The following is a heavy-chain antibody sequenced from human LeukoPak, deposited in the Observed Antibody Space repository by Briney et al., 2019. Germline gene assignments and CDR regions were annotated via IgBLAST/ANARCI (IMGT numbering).Heavy chain of an antibody. CDR1: GFTFTDYY. CDR3: ARVWSTAVTGYNWFDP. Sequence: ASVKVSCKASGFTFTDYYIYWVRQAPGQGLEWMGWINPNSGDTKYAQKFQGWVTMTRDTFISTAYMEVNRLKSDDTAVYYCARVWSTAVTGYNWFDPWGQGTLVTVAS. V-gene: IGHV1-2*04. D-gene: IGHD6-19*01. J-gene: IGHJ5*02. CDR2: INPNSGDT.